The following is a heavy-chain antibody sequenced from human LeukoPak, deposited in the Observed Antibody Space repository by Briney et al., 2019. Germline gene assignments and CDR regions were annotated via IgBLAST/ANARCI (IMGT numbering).Heavy chain of an antibody. CDR2: ISYDGSNK. Sequence: GGSLRLSCTASGFTFGDYAMSWVRQAPGKGLEWVAVISYDGSNKYYADSVKGRFTISRDNSKNTLYLQMNSLRAEDTAVYYCARDAGYCSSTSCSDYYYYYMDVWGKGTTVTVSS. D-gene: IGHD2-2*01. CDR1: GFTFGDYA. V-gene: IGHV3-30-3*01. CDR3: ARDAGYCSSTSCSDYYYYYMDV. J-gene: IGHJ6*03.